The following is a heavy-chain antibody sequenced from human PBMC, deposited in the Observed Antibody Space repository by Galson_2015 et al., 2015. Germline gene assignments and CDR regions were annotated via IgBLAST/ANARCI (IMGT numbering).Heavy chain of an antibody. J-gene: IGHJ4*02. CDR2: IYPGDSHS. D-gene: IGHD3-16*01. Sequence: QSGAEVKKPGESLKISCTGSGYTFSNHWIGWVRQMPGKGLEWMGIIYPGDSHSKYSPSFQGLVTISADKPTSTAYLQWSSLKASDTAMYYCATLRGADPLGFDYWGQGTLDTVSS. V-gene: IGHV5-51*01. CDR1: GYTFSNHW. CDR3: ATLRGADPLGFDY.